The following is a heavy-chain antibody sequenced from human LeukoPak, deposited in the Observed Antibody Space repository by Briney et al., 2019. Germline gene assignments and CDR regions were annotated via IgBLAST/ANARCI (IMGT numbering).Heavy chain of an antibody. J-gene: IGHJ6*03. CDR3: AKSGAYGLYYYMDV. V-gene: IGHV3-30*18. Sequence: GRSLRLSCAASGFTFSSYGMHWVRQAPGKGLEWVAVIWYGGSNKYYADSVKGRFTISRDNSKNTLYLQMNSLRAEDTAVYYCAKSGAYGLYYYMDVWGKGTTVTVSS. CDR1: GFTFSSYG. D-gene: IGHD4-17*01. CDR2: IWYGGSNK.